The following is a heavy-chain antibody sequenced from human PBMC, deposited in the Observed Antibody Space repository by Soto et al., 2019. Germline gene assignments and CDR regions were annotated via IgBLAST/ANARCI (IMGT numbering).Heavy chain of an antibody. D-gene: IGHD3-3*01. CDR3: ARSAVTIFGVVTTLDY. Sequence: GGSLRLSCAFYGFTFSSHAMHWVRQAPGKGLEWVAVISYDESNDLYADSVKGRFTISRDSSKSTLYLQMNSLRAEDTAVYYCARSAVTIFGVVTTLDYWGQGTLVTVSS. CDR1: GFTFSSHA. J-gene: IGHJ4*02. CDR2: ISYDESND. V-gene: IGHV3-30-3*01.